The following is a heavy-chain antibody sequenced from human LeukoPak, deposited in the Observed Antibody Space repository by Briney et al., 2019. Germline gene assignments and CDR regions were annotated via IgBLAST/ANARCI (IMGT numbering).Heavy chain of an antibody. CDR3: ARQISGGVGSYFDY. Sequence: SETLSLTCTVSGGSISNYYWSWIRQPPGKGLEWIGYIYYSGTTNYNPSLKSRVTISVDTSKNQFSLKLSSVTAADTAVYYCARQISGGVGSYFDYWGQGTLVTVSS. V-gene: IGHV4-59*08. J-gene: IGHJ4*02. CDR1: GGSISNYY. D-gene: IGHD3-16*01. CDR2: IYYSGTT.